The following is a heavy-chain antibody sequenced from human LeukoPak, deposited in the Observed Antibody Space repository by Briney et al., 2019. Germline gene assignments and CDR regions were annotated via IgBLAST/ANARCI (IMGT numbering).Heavy chain of an antibody. J-gene: IGHJ5*02. CDR1: GFTFSSYE. Sequence: GGSLRLSCAASGFTFSSYEMNWVRQAPGKGLQWVSYISSSGDKIYYANSVKGRFTISRDNAKNSLYLQMNSLRAEDTAIYYCAREHRPQYTSTWDNWFDPWGQGTRVTVSS. CDR2: ISSSGDKI. D-gene: IGHD2-2*01. CDR3: AREHRPQYTSTWDNWFDP. V-gene: IGHV3-48*03.